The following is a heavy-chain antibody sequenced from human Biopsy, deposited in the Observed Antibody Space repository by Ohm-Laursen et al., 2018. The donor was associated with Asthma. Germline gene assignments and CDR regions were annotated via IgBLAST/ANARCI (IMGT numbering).Heavy chain of an antibody. V-gene: IGHV4-30-4*01. CDR3: ARDRAMISET. CDR1: GGSISSDDYY. D-gene: IGHD3-22*01. Sequence: PSQTLSLTCAVSGGSISSDDYYWSWIRQAPGKGLEWIAYIYSSGDTYYSPSLKSRVSISLDTSKNQFSLRLTSVTAADTAVYYCARDRAMISETWSQGTLVTVSS. J-gene: IGHJ5*02. CDR2: IYSSGDT.